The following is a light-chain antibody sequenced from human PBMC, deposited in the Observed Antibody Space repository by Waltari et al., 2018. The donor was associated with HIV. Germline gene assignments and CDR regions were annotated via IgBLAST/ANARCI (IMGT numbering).Light chain of an antibody. Sequence: QSALTQPRSVSGSPGQSVTTSCTGTSSDVGGYNYVSWYQQHPGKAPTLMIYDVSKRPSGVPDRFSGSKSGNTASLTISGLQAEDEADYYCCSYAGSYTGVFGGGTKLTVL. J-gene: IGLJ2*01. CDR2: DVS. CDR1: SSDVGGYNY. CDR3: CSYAGSYTGV. V-gene: IGLV2-11*01.